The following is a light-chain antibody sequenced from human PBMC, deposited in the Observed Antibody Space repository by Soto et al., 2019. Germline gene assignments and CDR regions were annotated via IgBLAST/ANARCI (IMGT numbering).Light chain of an antibody. CDR1: QSISSW. J-gene: IGKJ4*01. V-gene: IGKV1-5*03. Sequence: DIQMTQSPSTLSASVGDRVTITCRASQSISSWLAWYQQKPGKAPKLLIYKASSLESGVPSRFSGSGSGTEFTLTITSLQPDDFAAYYCQQYNSYTLTFGGGTKVEIK. CDR3: QQYNSYTLT. CDR2: KAS.